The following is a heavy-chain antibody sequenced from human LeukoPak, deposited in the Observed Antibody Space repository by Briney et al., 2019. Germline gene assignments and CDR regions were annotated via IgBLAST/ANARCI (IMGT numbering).Heavy chain of an antibody. Sequence: SETLSLTCTVSSGSISSSSYYWGWVRQPPGKGLEWSGSIYYSGSTYYNPSLKSRVTISVDTSKNQFSLKLSSVTAADTAVYYCARPDYGDYGGFGAFDIWGQGTMVTVSS. D-gene: IGHD4-17*01. J-gene: IGHJ3*02. CDR3: ARPDYGDYGGFGAFDI. CDR1: SGSISSSSYY. V-gene: IGHV4-39*01. CDR2: IYYSGST.